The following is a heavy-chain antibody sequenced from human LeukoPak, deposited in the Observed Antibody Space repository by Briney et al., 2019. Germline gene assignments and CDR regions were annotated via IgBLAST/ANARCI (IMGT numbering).Heavy chain of an antibody. V-gene: IGHV4-34*01. Sequence: SETLSLTCAVYGGSFSGYYWSWIRQPPGNGLEWIGEINHSGSTNYNPSLKSRVTISVDTSKNQFSLKLSSVTAADTAVYYCARVGDYCASSGYYSPFDYWGQGTLVTVSS. CDR3: ARVGDYCASSGYYSPFDY. CDR1: GGSFSGYY. CDR2: INHSGST. D-gene: IGHD3-22*01. J-gene: IGHJ4*02.